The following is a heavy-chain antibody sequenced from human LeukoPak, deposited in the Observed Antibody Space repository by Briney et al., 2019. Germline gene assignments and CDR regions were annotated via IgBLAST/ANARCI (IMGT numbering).Heavy chain of an antibody. V-gene: IGHV4-30-2*01. J-gene: IGHJ5*02. Sequence: SETLSLTCAVSGGSISGGGYSWSWIRQPPGKGLEWIGYIYHSGSTYYNPSLKSRVTISVDRSKNQFSLKLSSVTAADTAVYYCARAPPIGYCSGGSCYGWFDPWGQGTLVTVSS. D-gene: IGHD2-15*01. CDR1: GGSISGGGYS. CDR2: IYHSGST. CDR3: ARAPPIGYCSGGSCYGWFDP.